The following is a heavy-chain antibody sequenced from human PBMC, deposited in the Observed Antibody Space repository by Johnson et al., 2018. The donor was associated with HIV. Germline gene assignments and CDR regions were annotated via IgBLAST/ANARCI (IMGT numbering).Heavy chain of an antibody. Sequence: HVQLVESGGGLVKPGGSLRLSCAASGFTFNDYYMGWIRQAPGKGLEWVSIISSSGRTIYYVDSVKGRFTISRDNAKNSLYLQMNSLRAEDTAVYYCVREEGNDILTRGDAFDIWGQGTLVTVSS. J-gene: IGHJ3*02. D-gene: IGHD3-9*01. CDR1: GFTFNDYY. CDR3: VREEGNDILTRGDAFDI. CDR2: ISSSGRTI. V-gene: IGHV3-11*04.